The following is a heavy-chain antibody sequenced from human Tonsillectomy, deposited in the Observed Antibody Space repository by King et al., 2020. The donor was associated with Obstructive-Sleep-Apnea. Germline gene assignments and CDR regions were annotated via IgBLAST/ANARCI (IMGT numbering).Heavy chain of an antibody. Sequence: QLVQSGAEVKKPGASVKVSCKASGYTFTNYDINGVRQATGQGLEWMGWMNPNSGNIGYAQKFQGRVIMTRNTSISTAYMELSSLRSDDTAVYYCARRSGLKYSWFDPWGQGTRVTVSS. CDR1: GYTFTNYD. CDR2: MNPNSGNI. V-gene: IGHV1-8*01. CDR3: ARRSGLKYSWFDP. J-gene: IGHJ5*02. D-gene: IGHD6-25*01.